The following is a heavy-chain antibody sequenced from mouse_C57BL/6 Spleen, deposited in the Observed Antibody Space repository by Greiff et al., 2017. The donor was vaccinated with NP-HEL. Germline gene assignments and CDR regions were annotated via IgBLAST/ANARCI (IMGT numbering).Heavy chain of an antibody. V-gene: IGHV5-17*01. CDR2: ISSGSSTI. CDR1: GFTFSDYG. CDR3: ASGYGYYYAMDY. D-gene: IGHD2-2*01. Sequence: EVKLVESGGGLVKPGGSLKLSCAASGFTFSDYGMHWVRQAPEKGLEWVAYISSGSSTIYYADTVKGRFTISRDNAKNTLFLQMTSLRSEDTAMYYCASGYGYYYAMDYWGQGTSVTVSS. J-gene: IGHJ4*01.